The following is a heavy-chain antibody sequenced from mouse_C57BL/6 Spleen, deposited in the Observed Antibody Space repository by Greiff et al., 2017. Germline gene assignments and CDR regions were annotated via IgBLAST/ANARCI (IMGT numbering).Heavy chain of an antibody. CDR2: IDPSDSET. J-gene: IGHJ3*01. V-gene: IGHV1-52*01. CDR1: GYTFTSYW. CDR3: ARYYSNYAAWFAY. D-gene: IGHD2-5*01. Sequence: VQLKQPGAELVRPGSSVKLSCKASGYTFTSYWMHWVKQRPIQGLEWIGNIDPSDSETHYNQKFKDKATLTVDKSSSTAYMQLSSLTSEDSAVYYCARYYSNYAAWFAYWGQGTLVTVSA.